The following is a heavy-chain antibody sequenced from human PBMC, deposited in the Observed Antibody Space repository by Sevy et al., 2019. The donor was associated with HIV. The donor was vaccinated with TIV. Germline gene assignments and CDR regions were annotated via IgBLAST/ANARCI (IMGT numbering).Heavy chain of an antibody. CDR2: IKSTTDGGIT. CDR3: TTDTLTVRLGELSLSDYYYYYMDV. CDR1: GFTFSNAW. D-gene: IGHD3-16*02. V-gene: IGHV3-15*01. J-gene: IGHJ6*03. Sequence: GGSLRLSCAASGFTFSNAWMSWVRQAPGKGLEWVGRIKSTTDGGITDYAAPVKGRFTISRDDSKNTLYLQMNSRKTEDTAVYYCTTDTLTVRLGELSLSDYYYYYMDVWGKGTTVTVSS.